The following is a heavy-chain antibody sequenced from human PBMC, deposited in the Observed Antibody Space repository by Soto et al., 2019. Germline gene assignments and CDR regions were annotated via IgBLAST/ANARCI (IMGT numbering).Heavy chain of an antibody. Sequence: EAQLVESGGGLVQPGRSLRLSCAASGFTFDDFAMHWVRQAPGKGLEWVSGINWSGGSSGYSDSVKGRFTISRDNAKNSLSLQMNSLRVEDTALFYCVKANDQQLVEGGPFDMWGQGTMVTVSS. J-gene: IGHJ3*02. D-gene: IGHD6-13*01. CDR3: VKANDQQLVEGGPFDM. CDR2: INWSGGSS. V-gene: IGHV3-9*01. CDR1: GFTFDDFA.